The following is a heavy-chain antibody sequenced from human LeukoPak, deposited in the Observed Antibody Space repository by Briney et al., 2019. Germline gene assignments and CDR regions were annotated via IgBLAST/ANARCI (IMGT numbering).Heavy chain of an antibody. CDR1: GYTFTGYY. V-gene: IGHV1-2*02. CDR3: ARDRDSSGYPTTFDY. Sequence: ASVKVSCKASGYTFTGYYMHWVRQAPGQGLEWMGWINPNSGGTNYAQKFQGRVTMTRDTSISTAYMELSRLRSDDTAVYYCARDRDSSGYPTTFDYWGQGTLVTVSS. D-gene: IGHD3-22*01. CDR2: INPNSGGT. J-gene: IGHJ4*02.